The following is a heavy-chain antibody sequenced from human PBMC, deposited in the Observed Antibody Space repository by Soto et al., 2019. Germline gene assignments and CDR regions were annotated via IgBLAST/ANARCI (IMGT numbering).Heavy chain of an antibody. J-gene: IGHJ4*02. CDR2: ISAYNGNT. D-gene: IGHD3-22*01. Sequence: ASVKVSCNASGYTFTSYGISWVRQAPGQGLEWMGWISAYNGNTNYAQKLQGRVTMTTDTSTSTAYMELRSLRSDDTAVYYCARVPYYYDSSGYYLDYWGQGTLVTVSS. V-gene: IGHV1-18*01. CDR1: GYTFTSYG. CDR3: ARVPYYYDSSGYYLDY.